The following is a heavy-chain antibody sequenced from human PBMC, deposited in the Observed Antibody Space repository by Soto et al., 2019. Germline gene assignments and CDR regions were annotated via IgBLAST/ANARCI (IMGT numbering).Heavy chain of an antibody. D-gene: IGHD3-3*01. CDR3: ARENYDFWSGYYMGTGFDY. CDR1: GGSISSYY. J-gene: IGHJ4*02. CDR2: IYYSGST. Sequence: SETLSLTCTDSGGSISSYYWSWIRQPPGKGLEWIGYIYYSGSTNYNPSLKSRVTISVDTSKNQFSLKLSSVTAADTAVYYCARENYDFWSGYYMGTGFDYWGQGTLVTVSS. V-gene: IGHV4-59*01.